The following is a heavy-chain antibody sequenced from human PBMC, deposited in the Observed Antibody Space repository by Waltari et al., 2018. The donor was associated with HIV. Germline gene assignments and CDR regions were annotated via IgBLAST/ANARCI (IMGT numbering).Heavy chain of an antibody. Sequence: EVQLVESGGGLVQPGGSLRLSCAASGFTVSSNYMSWVRQAPGQGLEWVPVIYSGGSTYYADSVKGRFTISRDNSKNTLYLQMNSLRAEDTAVYYCATEPNYYDSSGYSRSGYYYYGMDVWGQGTTVTVSS. CDR3: ATEPNYYDSSGYSRSGYYYYGMDV. V-gene: IGHV3-66*02. CDR2: IYSGGST. CDR1: GFTVSSNY. D-gene: IGHD3-22*01. J-gene: IGHJ6*02.